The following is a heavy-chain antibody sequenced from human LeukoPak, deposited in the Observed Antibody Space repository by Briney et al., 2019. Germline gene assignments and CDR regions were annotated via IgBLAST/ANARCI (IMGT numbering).Heavy chain of an antibody. CDR1: GFTFSSYS. CDR2: ISSSSSYI. D-gene: IGHD4-17*01. J-gene: IGHJ4*02. Sequence: PGGSLRLSCAASGFTFSSYSMNWVRQAPGKGLEWVSSISSSSSYIYYADSVKGRFTISRDNAKNSLYLQMNSLRVEDTAVYYCARAGMTTVPHEGRYWGQGTLVTVSS. CDR3: ARAGMTTVPHEGRY. V-gene: IGHV3-21*01.